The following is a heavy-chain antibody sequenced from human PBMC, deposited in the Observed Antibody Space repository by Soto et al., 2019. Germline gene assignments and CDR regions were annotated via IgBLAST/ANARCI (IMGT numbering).Heavy chain of an antibody. V-gene: IGHV1-69*06. D-gene: IGHD1-1*01. Sequence: QVHLVQSGAEGKSPGSAVKVSCKVSGAGDTFSNYGLNWMRQAPGQGLEWMGGTIPAFGTANYAQKFQGRVTITADTSTTTAYMERSSLRSDDTAVYYCWRHDKTALPPLDSWGQGTLVSVSS. CDR3: WRHDKTALPPLDS. CDR1: GAGDTFSNYG. CDR2: TIPAFGTA. J-gene: IGHJ4*02.